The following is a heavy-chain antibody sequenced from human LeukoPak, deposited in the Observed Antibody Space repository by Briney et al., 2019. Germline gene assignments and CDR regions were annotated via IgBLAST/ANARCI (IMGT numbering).Heavy chain of an antibody. CDR2: IIPIFGTA. CDR1: GGTLSSYA. V-gene: IGHV1-69*01. J-gene: IGHJ3*02. CDR3: ARDFYGGAPLDI. D-gene: IGHD4-23*01. Sequence: SVKVSCKASGGTLSSYAISWVRQAPGQGLEWMGGIIPIFGTANYAQKFQGRVTITADESTSTAYMELSSLRSEDTAVYYCARDFYGGAPLDIWGQGTMVTVSS.